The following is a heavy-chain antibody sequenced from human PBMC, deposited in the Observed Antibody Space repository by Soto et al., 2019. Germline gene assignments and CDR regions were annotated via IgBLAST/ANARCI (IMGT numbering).Heavy chain of an antibody. CDR3: ARDLISRNIQFLFSHYRMDV. CDR1: GYTFNGYY. V-gene: IGHV1-2*04. CDR2: VNPKTGDT. J-gene: IGHJ6*02. D-gene: IGHD3-16*02. Sequence: ASVKVSCKASGYTFNGYYIHWVRQAPGQGLEWMGWVNPKTGDTNYAQKFQGWVTMTRDTSVNTAYVELTRLKSADTAVYFCARDLISRNIQFLFSHYRMDVWGQGTTVTVSS.